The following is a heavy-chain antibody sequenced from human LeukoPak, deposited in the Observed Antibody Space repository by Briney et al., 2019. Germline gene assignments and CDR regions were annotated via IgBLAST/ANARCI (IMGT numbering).Heavy chain of an antibody. CDR2: INHGGST. D-gene: IGHD4-17*01. CDR3: ARGGDYYGMDV. Sequence: SETLSLTCAVYGGSFSGYYWSWIRQPPGRGLEWIGEINHGGSTNYNPSLKSRVTISVDTSKNQSSLKVSSVTAADTAVYYCARGGDYYGMDVWGQGKTVTVSS. CDR1: GGSFSGYY. J-gene: IGHJ6*02. V-gene: IGHV4-34*01.